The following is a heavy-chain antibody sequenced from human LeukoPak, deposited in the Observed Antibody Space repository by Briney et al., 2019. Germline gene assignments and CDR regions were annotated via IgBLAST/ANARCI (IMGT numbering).Heavy chain of an antibody. CDR1: GFTVSSNY. CDR2: IYSGGST. CDR3: ARDVAFPGYSYAPVALDV. J-gene: IGHJ6*02. Sequence: GGSLRLSCAASGFTVSSNYMSWVRQAPGKGLEWVSVIYSGGSTYYADSVKGRFTISRDNSKNTLYLQMNSLRAEDTAVYYCARDVAFPGYSYAPVALDVWGQGTTVTVSS. V-gene: IGHV3-53*01. D-gene: IGHD5-18*01.